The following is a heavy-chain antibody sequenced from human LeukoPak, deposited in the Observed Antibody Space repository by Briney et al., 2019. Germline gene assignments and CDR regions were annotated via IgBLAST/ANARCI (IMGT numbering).Heavy chain of an antibody. V-gene: IGHV1-2*02. CDR1: GYTFTGYY. D-gene: IGHD3-16*02. Sequence: ASVKVSCKASGYTFTGYYMHWVRQAPGQGLEWKGWINPNSGGTNYAQKFQGRVTMTRDTSISTAYMELSRLRSDDTAVYYCARSDIMITFGGVIVIPHCFDYWGQGTLVTVSS. CDR2: INPNSGGT. CDR3: ARSDIMITFGGVIVIPHCFDY. J-gene: IGHJ4*02.